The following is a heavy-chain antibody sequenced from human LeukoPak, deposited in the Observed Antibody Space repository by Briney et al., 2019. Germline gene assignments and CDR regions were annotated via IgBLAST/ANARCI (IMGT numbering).Heavy chain of an antibody. Sequence: SETLSLTCNVSGGSIGSHYWSWIRQPPGKGLEWVGYIYPSGSTTNYNPSLKSRVTISVDTSKNQFSLKLSSVIAADTAVYYCARAQYQLLSYHWYFDLWGRGTLVTVPS. CDR3: ARAQYQLLSYHWYFDL. V-gene: IGHV4-4*09. CDR1: GGSIGSHY. D-gene: IGHD2-2*01. CDR2: IYPSGST. J-gene: IGHJ2*01.